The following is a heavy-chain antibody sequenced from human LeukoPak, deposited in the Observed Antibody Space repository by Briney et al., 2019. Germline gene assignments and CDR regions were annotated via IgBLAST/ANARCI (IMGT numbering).Heavy chain of an antibody. CDR3: ARGIPGNWFDP. CDR1: GYTFTSYG. J-gene: IGHJ5*02. Sequence: ASVKVSCKASGYTFTSYGISWVRQAPGQGLEWMGWISAYNGNTNFAQKLQGRVTMTTDTSTSTAYMELSRLRSDDTAVYFCARGIPGNWFDPWGQGALVTVSS. CDR2: ISAYNGNT. V-gene: IGHV1-18*01.